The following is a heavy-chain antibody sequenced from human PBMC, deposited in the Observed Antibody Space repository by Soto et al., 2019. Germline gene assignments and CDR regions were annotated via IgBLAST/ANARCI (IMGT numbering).Heavy chain of an antibody. V-gene: IGHV1-58*02. Sequence: SVKVSCKASGFTFTSSSMQWVRQARGQRLEWIGWIVVGSGNTNYAQKFQERVTITRDMSTSTAYMELSSLRSEDTAVYYCAASPYGDYVSWIDYWGQGTLVTVSS. J-gene: IGHJ4*02. D-gene: IGHD4-17*01. CDR1: GFTFTSSS. CDR3: AASPYGDYVSWIDY. CDR2: IVVGSGNT.